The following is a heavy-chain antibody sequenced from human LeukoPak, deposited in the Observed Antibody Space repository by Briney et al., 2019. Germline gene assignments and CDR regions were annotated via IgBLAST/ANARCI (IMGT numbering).Heavy chain of an antibody. V-gene: IGHV7-4-1*02. D-gene: IGHD6-19*01. CDR1: GYTFTSYA. CDR3: ARGPYNSGWYYFDY. Sequence: ASVKVSCKASGYTFTSYAMNWVRQAPGQGLEWMGWINTNTGNPTYAQGFTGRFVFSLDTSVSTAYLQISSLKAEDTAVYYCARGPYNSGWYYFDYWGQGTLVTVSS. J-gene: IGHJ4*02. CDR2: INTNTGNP.